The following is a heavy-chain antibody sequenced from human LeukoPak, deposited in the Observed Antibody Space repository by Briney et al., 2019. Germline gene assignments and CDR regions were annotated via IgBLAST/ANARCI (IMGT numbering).Heavy chain of an antibody. Sequence: ASVKVSCKASGYTFTGYYMHWVRQAPGQGLEWMGWINPNSGGTNYAQKFQGRVTMTRDTSISTAYMELSRLRSDDTAVYYCAYSAHYYDSSGYQDLDYWGQGTLVTVSS. V-gene: IGHV1-2*02. CDR3: AYSAHYYDSSGYQDLDY. J-gene: IGHJ4*02. D-gene: IGHD3-22*01. CDR2: INPNSGGT. CDR1: GYTFTGYY.